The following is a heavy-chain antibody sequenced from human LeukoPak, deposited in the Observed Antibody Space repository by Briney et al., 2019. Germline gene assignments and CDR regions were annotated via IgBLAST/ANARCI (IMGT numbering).Heavy chain of an antibody. CDR2: IYTSGST. V-gene: IGHV4-61*02. CDR3: ARELRVTTAIYYFDY. CDR1: GGSISSGSYY. Sequence: PSQTLSLTCTVSGGSISSGSYYWSWIRQPAGKGLEWIGRIYTSGSTNYNPSLKSRVTISVDTSKNQFSLKLSSVTAADTAVYYCARELRVTTAIYYFDYWGQGTLVTVSS. J-gene: IGHJ4*02. D-gene: IGHD4-11*01.